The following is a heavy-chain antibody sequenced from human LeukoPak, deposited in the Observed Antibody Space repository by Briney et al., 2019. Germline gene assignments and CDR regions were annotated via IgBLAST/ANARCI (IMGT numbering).Heavy chain of an antibody. J-gene: IGHJ4*02. D-gene: IGHD4-17*01. CDR3: ARVIYGVSSSYYFDY. CDR1: GGSFSGYY. V-gene: IGHV4-34*01. Sequence: SETLSLTCAVYGGSFSGYYWSWIRQPPGKGLEWIGEINHNGSTNYNPSLKSRVTISVDTSKNQFSLKLSSVTAADTAVYYCARVIYGVSSSYYFDYWGQGTLVTVSS. CDR2: INHNGST.